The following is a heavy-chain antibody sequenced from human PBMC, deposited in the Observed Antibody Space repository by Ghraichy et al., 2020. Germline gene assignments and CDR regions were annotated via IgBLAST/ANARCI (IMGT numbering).Heavy chain of an antibody. D-gene: IGHD6-6*01. Sequence: ASVKVSCTASGYTFTSYAMHWVRQAPGQRLEWMGWINAGNGNTKYSQKFQGRVTITRDTSASTAYMELSSLRSDDTAVYYCARDPRIAARPISFVSSYFDSWGQGTLVTVSS. V-gene: IGHV1-3*01. CDR2: INAGNGNT. J-gene: IGHJ4*02. CDR3: ARDPRIAARPISFVSSYFDS. CDR1: GYTFTSYA.